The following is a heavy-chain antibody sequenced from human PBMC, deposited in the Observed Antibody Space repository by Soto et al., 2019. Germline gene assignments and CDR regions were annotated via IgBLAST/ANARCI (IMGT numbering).Heavy chain of an antibody. CDR2: ISGSGDST. Sequence: PGGSLRLSFAASGFTFSRYAMSWVRQAPGKGLEWVSTISGSGDSTYYADSVRGRFTISRDNSKNTLHLQMNSLRAEDTAVYYCAKASDNSKRDAFDIWGQGTMVTVSS. CDR3: AKASDNSKRDAFDI. D-gene: IGHD1-20*01. V-gene: IGHV3-23*01. J-gene: IGHJ3*02. CDR1: GFTFSRYA.